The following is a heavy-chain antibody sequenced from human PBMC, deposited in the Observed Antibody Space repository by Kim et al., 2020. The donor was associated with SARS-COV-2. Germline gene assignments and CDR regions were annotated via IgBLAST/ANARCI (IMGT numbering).Heavy chain of an antibody. V-gene: IGHV3-23*01. Sequence: LSLTCEASGFTFSSYAMSWVRQAPGKGLEWVSAISWSGGTTYYADSVKGRFTISRDNSKNTLYLQVNSLRVEDTAVYYCAKDWISAPRPFDYWGQGTLVTVSS. CDR2: ISWSGGTT. J-gene: IGHJ4*02. CDR3: AKDWISAPRPFDY. D-gene: IGHD2-2*03. CDR1: GFTFSSYA.